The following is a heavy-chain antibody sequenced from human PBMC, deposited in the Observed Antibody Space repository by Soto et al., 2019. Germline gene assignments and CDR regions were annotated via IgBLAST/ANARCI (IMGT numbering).Heavy chain of an antibody. CDR3: ARFRRVTMVRGVIWGFVP. D-gene: IGHD3-10*01. CDR1: GGSFSGYY. V-gene: IGHV4-34*01. Sequence: QVQLQQWGAGLLKPSETLSLTCAVYGGSFSGYYWSWIRQPPGKGLEWIGEINHSGSTNYNPSLKSRVTISVDTSNKQFSLKLSSVTAADTALYYCARFRRVTMVRGVIWGFVPWGQGTLVTVSS. CDR2: INHSGST. J-gene: IGHJ5*02.